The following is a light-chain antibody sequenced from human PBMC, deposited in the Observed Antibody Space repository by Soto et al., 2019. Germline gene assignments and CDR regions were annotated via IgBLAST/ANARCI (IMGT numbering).Light chain of an antibody. J-gene: IGKJ4*01. Sequence: DIVMTQSPDSLAVSLGERATINCKSSQSVLYSSNNNNYLAWYQQKPGQPPKLLIYWASTRESGVPDRFSGSGSGTDFTLTISRLQAEDVAVYYCQQYYSPPRTFGGGTKVEIK. V-gene: IGKV4-1*01. CDR3: QQYYSPPRT. CDR1: QSVLYSSNNNNY. CDR2: WAS.